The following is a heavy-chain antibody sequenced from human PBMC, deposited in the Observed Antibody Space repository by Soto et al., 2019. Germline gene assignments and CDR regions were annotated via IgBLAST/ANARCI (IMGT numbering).Heavy chain of an antibody. Sequence: ASVKVSCKASGGTFSSYAISWVRQAPGQGLEWMGGIIPIFGTANYAQKFQGRVTITADESTSTAYMELSSLRSEDTAVYYCASRCSSTSCPKRPYGMDVWGQGTTVTVSS. CDR3: ASRCSSTSCPKRPYGMDV. V-gene: IGHV1-69*13. CDR2: IIPIFGTA. CDR1: GGTFSSYA. J-gene: IGHJ6*02. D-gene: IGHD2-2*01.